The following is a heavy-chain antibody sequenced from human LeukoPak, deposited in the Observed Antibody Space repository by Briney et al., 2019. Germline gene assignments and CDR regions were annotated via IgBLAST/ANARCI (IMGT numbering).Heavy chain of an antibody. D-gene: IGHD2-15*01. J-gene: IGHJ4*02. CDR1: GYTFTSYG. CDR2: VSAYADDT. Sequence: ASVKVSCKATGYTFTSYGISWVRQAPGQGLEWMGWVSAYADDTNYVQKFQGRVTMTTDTSTSTAYMELRSLRSDDTAVYYCARDCIGCHGFDYWGQGTLVTVSS. V-gene: IGHV1-18*01. CDR3: ARDCIGCHGFDY.